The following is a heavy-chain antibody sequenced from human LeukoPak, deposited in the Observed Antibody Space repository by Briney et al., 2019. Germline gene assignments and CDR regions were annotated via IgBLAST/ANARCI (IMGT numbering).Heavy chain of an antibody. V-gene: IGHV4-34*01. Sequence: PSETLSLTCAVYGGSFSGYYWSWIRQPPGKGLEWIGEINHSGSTNYNPSLKSRVTISVDTSKNQSSLKLSSVTAADTAVYYCAGGFWSGYYFGTDWGQGTLVTVSS. CDR2: INHSGST. J-gene: IGHJ4*02. D-gene: IGHD3-3*01. CDR1: GGSFSGYY. CDR3: AGGFWSGYYFGTD.